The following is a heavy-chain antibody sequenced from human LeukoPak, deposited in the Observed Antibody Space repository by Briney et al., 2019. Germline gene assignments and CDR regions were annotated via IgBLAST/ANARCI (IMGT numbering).Heavy chain of an antibody. CDR1: GFTFSSYG. V-gene: IGHV3-30*02. CDR3: ARMNTAMVNGLNYYYYMDV. D-gene: IGHD5-18*01. Sequence: GGSLRLSCAASGFTFSSYGMHWVRQAPGKGLEWVAFIRYDGSNKYFADSVKGRFTISRGSSKNTLYLQMNSLRVDDTAVYYCARMNTAMVNGLNYYYYMDVWGKGTTVTISS. CDR2: IRYDGSNK. J-gene: IGHJ6*03.